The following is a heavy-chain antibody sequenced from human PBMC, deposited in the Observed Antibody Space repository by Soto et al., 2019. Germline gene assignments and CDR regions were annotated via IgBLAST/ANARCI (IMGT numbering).Heavy chain of an antibody. J-gene: IGHJ6*03. CDR2: IYSGGST. CDR3: ATHRTYYYDSSGSRVGDYYYYMDV. Sequence: GGSLRLSCAASGFTVSSNYMSWVRQAPGKGLEWVSVIYSGGSTYYADSVKGRFTISRDNSKNTLYLQMNSLRAEDTAVYYCATHRTYYYDSSGSRVGDYYYYMDVWGKGTTVTVSS. CDR1: GFTVSSNY. V-gene: IGHV3-53*01. D-gene: IGHD3-22*01.